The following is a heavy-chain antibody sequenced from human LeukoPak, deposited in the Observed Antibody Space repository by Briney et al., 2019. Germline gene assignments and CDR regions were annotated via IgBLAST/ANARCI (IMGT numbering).Heavy chain of an antibody. CDR2: IKQDGSEK. J-gene: IGHJ4*02. D-gene: IGHD5-24*01. CDR1: GFTFSSYW. V-gene: IGHV3-7*01. Sequence: GGSLRLSCAASGFTFSSYWMSWVRQAPGKGLEWVASIKQDGSEKYYVDSVKGRFTISRDNAKNSLYLQMNSLRAEDTAVYYCARGSVYNYFDYWGQGTLVTVSS. CDR3: ARGSVYNYFDY.